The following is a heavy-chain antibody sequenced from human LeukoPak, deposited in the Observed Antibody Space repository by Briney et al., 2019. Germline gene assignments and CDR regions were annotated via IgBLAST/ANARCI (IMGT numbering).Heavy chain of an antibody. CDR2: MYYSGST. D-gene: IGHD5-12*01. J-gene: IGHJ5*02. Sequence: SETLSLTCTVSGGYISSYYWSWIRQPPGKGLEWIGYMYYSGSTNYSPSLKSRVTISVDTSKNQFSLKLNSMTAADTAVYYCASGYSGYVEPFDPWGQGILVTVSS. CDR1: GGYISSYY. V-gene: IGHV4-59*01. CDR3: ASGYSGYVEPFDP.